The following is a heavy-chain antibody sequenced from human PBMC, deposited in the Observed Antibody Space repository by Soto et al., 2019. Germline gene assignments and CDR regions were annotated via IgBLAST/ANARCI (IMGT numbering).Heavy chain of an antibody. J-gene: IGHJ4*01. CDR2: IYRTGST. Sequence: SETQSLTCTVSGGSFTSNNWWTWVRQPPGQGLEWIGEIYRTGSTNYNPSLKSRVTMSLDTSKNQFSLKLRSVTAADTAVFYCARYAGSSWFDYWGQEPWSPSPQ. D-gene: IGHD6-13*01. CDR3: ARYAGSSWFDY. CDR1: GGSFTSNNW. V-gene: IGHV4-4*02.